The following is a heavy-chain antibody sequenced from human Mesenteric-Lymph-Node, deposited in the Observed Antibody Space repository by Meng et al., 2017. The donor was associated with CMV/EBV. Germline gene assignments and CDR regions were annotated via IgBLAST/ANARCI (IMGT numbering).Heavy chain of an antibody. D-gene: IGHD3-22*01. V-gene: IGHV3-7*01. CDR3: ARTDYYDGRGYKVRGAFDI. Sequence: GESLKISCVASGFTFSDHWMSWVRRAPGMGLEWVANINEHGTEIYYVDSMKGRFTISRDNAENSLYLQMNSLRAEDTAVYYCARTDYYDGRGYKVRGAFDIWGQGTMVTVSS. CDR2: INEHGTEI. CDR1: GFTFSDHW. J-gene: IGHJ3*02.